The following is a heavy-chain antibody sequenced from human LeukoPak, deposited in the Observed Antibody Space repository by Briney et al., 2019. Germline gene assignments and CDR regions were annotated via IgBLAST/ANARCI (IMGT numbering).Heavy chain of an antibody. D-gene: IGHD2-2*01. CDR3: ARVGVVPAAMRYYYYYMDV. CDR1: GGSISSYY. Sequence: SETLSLTCTVSGGSISSYYWSWIRQPPGKGLEWIGYIYYSGSTNYNPSLKSRVTISVDTSKNQSSLKLSSVTAADTAVYYCARVGVVPAAMRYYYYYMDVWGKGTTVTVSS. CDR2: IYYSGST. V-gene: IGHV4-59*01. J-gene: IGHJ6*03.